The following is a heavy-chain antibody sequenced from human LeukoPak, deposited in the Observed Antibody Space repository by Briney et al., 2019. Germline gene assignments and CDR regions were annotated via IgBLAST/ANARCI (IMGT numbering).Heavy chain of an antibody. D-gene: IGHD3-10*01. CDR2: INPNSGGT. CDR1: GYTFTGYY. V-gene: IGHV1-2*04. J-gene: IGHJ4*02. CDR3: ARGRYYYGSGSYPDY. Sequence: GASVKVSCKASGYTFTGYYMHWVRQATGQGLEWMGWINPNSGGTNYAQKFQGWVTMTRDTSISTAYMELSRLRSDDTAVYYCARGRYYYGSGSYPDYWGQGTLVTVSS.